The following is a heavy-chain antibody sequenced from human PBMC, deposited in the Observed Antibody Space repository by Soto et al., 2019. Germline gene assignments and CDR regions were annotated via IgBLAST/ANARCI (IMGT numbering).Heavy chain of an antibody. Sequence: PSETMSLTCSLSFGSISSNSYHWVWIRQPPGKGLEWIGSISYTGTTYYSPSLKSRVTISADTSKKQFSLRPDSATAADTAVYYCARLVVVAPVANVWGQGALVTVSS. V-gene: IGHV4-39*01. CDR2: ISYTGTT. D-gene: IGHD2-15*01. J-gene: IGHJ4*02. CDR1: FGSISSNSYH. CDR3: ARLVVVAPVANV.